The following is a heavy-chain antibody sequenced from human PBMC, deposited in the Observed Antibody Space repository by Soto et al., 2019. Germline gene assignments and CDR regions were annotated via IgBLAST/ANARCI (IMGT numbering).Heavy chain of an antibody. Sequence: GGSLRLSCAASGFTFSSYGMHWVRQAPGKGLKWVAVIWYDGSNKYYADSVKGRFTISRDNSKNTLYLQMNSLRAEDTAVYYCARAYGSGSYYRLYYYYYGMDVWGQGTTVTVSS. J-gene: IGHJ6*02. CDR1: GFTFSSYG. D-gene: IGHD3-10*01. CDR3: ARAYGSGSYYRLYYYYYGMDV. CDR2: IWYDGSNK. V-gene: IGHV3-33*01.